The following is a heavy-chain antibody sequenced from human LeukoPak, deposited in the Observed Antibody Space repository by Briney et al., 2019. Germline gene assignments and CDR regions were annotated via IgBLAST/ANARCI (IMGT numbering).Heavy chain of an antibody. CDR2: INAGNGNT. CDR3: ARDQPGFGELLYDY. CDR1: GYTFTSYA. V-gene: IGHV1-3*01. D-gene: IGHD3-10*01. J-gene: IGHJ4*02. Sequence: GASVKVSCKASGYTFTSYAMHWGRQAPGQRLEWMGWINAGNGNTKYSQKFQGRVTITRDTSASTAYMELSSLRSEDTAVYYCARDQPGFGELLYDYWGQGTLVTVSS.